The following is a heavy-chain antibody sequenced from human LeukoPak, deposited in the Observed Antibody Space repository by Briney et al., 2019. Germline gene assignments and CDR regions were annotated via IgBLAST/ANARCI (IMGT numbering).Heavy chain of an antibody. J-gene: IGHJ4*02. D-gene: IGHD3-22*01. Sequence: SETLSLTCTVSGGSISSSSYYWGWIRQPPGKGLEWIGSIYYSGSTYYNPSLKSRVTISVDTSKNQFSLKLSSVTAADTAVYYCARGGEYYYDSSGPTPFDYWDQGTLVTVSS. CDR1: GGSISSSSYY. CDR3: ARGGEYYYDSSGPTPFDY. V-gene: IGHV4-39*07. CDR2: IYYSGST.